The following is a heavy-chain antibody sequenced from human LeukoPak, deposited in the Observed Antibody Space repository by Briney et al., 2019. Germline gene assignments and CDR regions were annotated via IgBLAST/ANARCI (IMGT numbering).Heavy chain of an antibody. CDR2: ISSSGSTI. J-gene: IGHJ4*02. Sequence: GVSLRLSCAASGFTFSDYYMSWIRQAPGKGLEWVSYISSSGSTIYYADSVKGRFTISRDNAKNSLYLQMNSLRAEDTAVYYCARDRIRGYSYGPIDYWGQGTLVTVSS. D-gene: IGHD5-18*01. CDR1: GFTFSDYY. CDR3: ARDRIRGYSYGPIDY. V-gene: IGHV3-11*01.